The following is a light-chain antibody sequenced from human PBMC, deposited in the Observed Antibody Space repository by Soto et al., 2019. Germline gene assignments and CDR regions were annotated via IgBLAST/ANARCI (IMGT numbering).Light chain of an antibody. J-gene: IGLJ3*02. CDR3: QSYDGSDSWV. V-gene: IGLV6-57*04. Sequence: NFMLTQPHSVSESPGKTVTISCTRSSGSIASTYVQWYQQRPGSAPTTVIYEDNQRPSGVPDRFAGSIDSSSNSASLTIFGLKTEDEADYYCQSYDGSDSWVFGGGTKLTVL. CDR2: EDN. CDR1: SGSIASTY.